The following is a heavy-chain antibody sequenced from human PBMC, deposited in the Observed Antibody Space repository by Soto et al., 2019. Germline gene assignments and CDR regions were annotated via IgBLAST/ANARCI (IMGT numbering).Heavy chain of an antibody. V-gene: IGHV5-51*01. D-gene: IGHD4-17*01. CDR2: IYPSDSDT. CDR3: ARPANTVADHFDL. J-gene: IGHJ4*02. CDR1: GYTFTIYW. Sequence: PGESLKLSCQVSGYTFTIYWIGCVRPLPGKGLEWMGIIYPSDSDTRYSPSFQGQVTISADQSINTAYLQWDSLKASDTAIYYCARPANTVADHFDLWGQGTPVTVSS.